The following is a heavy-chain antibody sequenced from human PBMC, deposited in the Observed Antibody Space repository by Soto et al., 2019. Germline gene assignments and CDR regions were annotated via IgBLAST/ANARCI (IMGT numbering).Heavy chain of an antibody. CDR3: GRGRSGERVIFY. Sequence: QVQLVQSGAEVKESGASVKVSCKASGYTFTDYYIHWVRQAPGQGFEWVGEIGPKSGATRYAQKFQGRVTMTKDSSITSVYRELSNLSPDDTAVYYCGRGRSGERVIFYWGQGTLVTVHS. D-gene: IGHD1-26*01. J-gene: IGHJ4*02. CDR1: GYTFTDYY. V-gene: IGHV1-2*02. CDR2: IGPKSGAT.